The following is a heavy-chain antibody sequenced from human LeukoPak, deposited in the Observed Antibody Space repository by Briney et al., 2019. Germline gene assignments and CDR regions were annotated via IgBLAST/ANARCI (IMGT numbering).Heavy chain of an antibody. Sequence: SGTLSLTCAVSGGSISSSNWWSWVRQPPGKGLEWIGEIYHSGNTNYNPSLKSRVTILEDKSKNQFSLKLSSVTAADTAVYYCARHRYDYVWGSYRGYFDYWGQGTLVTVSS. D-gene: IGHD3-16*02. CDR3: ARHRYDYVWGSYRGYFDY. CDR2: IYHSGNT. V-gene: IGHV4-4*02. J-gene: IGHJ4*02. CDR1: GGSISSSNW.